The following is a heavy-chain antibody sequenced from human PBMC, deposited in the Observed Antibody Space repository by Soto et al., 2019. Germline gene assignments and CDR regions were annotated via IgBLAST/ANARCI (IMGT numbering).Heavy chain of an antibody. CDR2: IIPILGIA. Sequence: QVQLVQSGAEVKKPGSSVKVSCKASGGTFSSYTISWVRQAPGQGLEWMGRIIPILGIANYAQKFQGRVTTPXXKXTXXAYVELSSLRSEDTAVYYCERIKAGADDYYYGMDVWGQGTTVTVAS. CDR1: GGTFSSYT. CDR3: ERIKAGADDYYYGMDV. D-gene: IGHD6-19*01. J-gene: IGHJ6*02. V-gene: IGHV1-69*02.